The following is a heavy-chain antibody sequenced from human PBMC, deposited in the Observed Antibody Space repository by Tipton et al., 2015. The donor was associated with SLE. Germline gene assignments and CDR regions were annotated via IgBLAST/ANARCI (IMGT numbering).Heavy chain of an antibody. Sequence: GSLRLSCAASGFTFSSYSMNWVRQAPGKGLEWVSSISSSSSYIYYAESVKGRFTISRDNAKNPLYLQMNSLRAEDTAVYYCARDPVTFDYWGQGTLVTVSS. V-gene: IGHV3-21*03. D-gene: IGHD4-17*01. CDR1: GFTFSSYS. CDR2: ISSSSSYI. CDR3: ARDPVTFDY. J-gene: IGHJ4*02.